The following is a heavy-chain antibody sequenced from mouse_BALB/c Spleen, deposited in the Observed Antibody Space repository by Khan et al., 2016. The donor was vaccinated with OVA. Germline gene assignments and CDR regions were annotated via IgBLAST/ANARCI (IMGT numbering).Heavy chain of an antibody. D-gene: IGHD2-4*01. CDR3: ARQNYDGYALDY. CDR2: ISYSGST. CDR1: GYSITSNYA. V-gene: IGHV3-2*02. Sequence: VQLKESGPGLVKPSQSLSLTCTVTGYSITSNYAWSWIRQFPGKKLEWMGYISYSGSTNYNPSLKSRISVTRDTSENQFFLQLSSVTTEDTATYYCARQNYDGYALDYWGQGTSVTVSS. J-gene: IGHJ4*01.